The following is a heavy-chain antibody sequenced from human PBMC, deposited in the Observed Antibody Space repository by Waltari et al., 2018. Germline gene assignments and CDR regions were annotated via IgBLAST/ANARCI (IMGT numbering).Heavy chain of an antibody. CDR3: ARGYDSSGPLYYFDY. CDR1: GGSFSGYY. D-gene: IGHD3-22*01. V-gene: IGHV4-34*01. J-gene: IGHJ4*02. Sequence: QVQLQQWGAGLLKPSETLSLTCAVYGGSFSGYYWSWIRQPPGKGLEWIGEINHSGSTNYNPSLKSRVTISVDTSKNQFSLKLSSVTAADTAVYYCARGYDSSGPLYYFDYWGQGTLVTVSS. CDR2: INHSGST.